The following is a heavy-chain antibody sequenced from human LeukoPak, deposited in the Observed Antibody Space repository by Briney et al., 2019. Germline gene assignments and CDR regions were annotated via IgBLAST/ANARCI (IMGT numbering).Heavy chain of an antibody. CDR1: GFTFSSYS. CDR3: AKEKTKNYYGLK. CDR2: ISGSGGST. D-gene: IGHD3-10*01. J-gene: IGHJ4*02. V-gene: IGHV3-23*01. Sequence: PGGSLRLSCAASGFTFSSYSMNWVRQAPGKGLEWVSAISGSGGSTYYADSVKGRFTISRDNSKNTLYLQMNSLRAEDTAVYYCAKEKTKNYYGLKWGQGTLVTVSS.